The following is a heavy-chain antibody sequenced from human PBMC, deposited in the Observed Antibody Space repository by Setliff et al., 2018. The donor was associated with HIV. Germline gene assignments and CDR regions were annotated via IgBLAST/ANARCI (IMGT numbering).Heavy chain of an antibody. V-gene: IGHV4-34*01. CDR1: GESFSDYY. CDR2: ISHTGNT. Sequence: SETLSLTCAVYGESFSDYYWNWIRQPPGKGLEWMGEISHTGNTNYNPSLKGRLTISVDTSNNQFSLQLTSVTAADTAVYYCARGRIGTARGWFDPWGQGTPVTVSS. CDR3: ARGRIGTARGWFDP. D-gene: IGHD1-1*01. J-gene: IGHJ5*02.